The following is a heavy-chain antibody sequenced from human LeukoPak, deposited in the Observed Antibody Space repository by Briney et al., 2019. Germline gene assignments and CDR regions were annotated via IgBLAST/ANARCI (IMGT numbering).Heavy chain of an antibody. Sequence: VASVKVPCKASGYTFTSNYIHWVRQAPGQGLEWMGMIYPRDGSTSYAQKFQGRVTATRDTSTSTVHMELSGLRSEDTAVYYCARDQEGFDYWGQGTLVTVSS. CDR3: ARDQEGFDY. V-gene: IGHV1-46*01. CDR1: GYTFTSNY. CDR2: IYPRDGST. J-gene: IGHJ4*02.